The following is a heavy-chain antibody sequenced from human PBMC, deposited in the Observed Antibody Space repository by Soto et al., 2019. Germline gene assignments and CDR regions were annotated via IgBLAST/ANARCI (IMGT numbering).Heavy chain of an antibody. V-gene: IGHV3-21*01. CDR2: ISSSSSYI. J-gene: IGHJ6*03. CDR3: ARDWSWSSTSCYGDAGYYYYYMDV. D-gene: IGHD2-2*01. CDR1: GFTFSSYS. Sequence: EVQLVESGGGLVKPGGSLRLSCAASGFTFSSYSMNWVRQAPGKGLEWVSSISSSSSYIYYADSVKGRFTISRDNAKNSLYMQMNSLRAEDTAVYYCARDWSWSSTSCYGDAGYYYYYMDVWGKGTTVTVSS.